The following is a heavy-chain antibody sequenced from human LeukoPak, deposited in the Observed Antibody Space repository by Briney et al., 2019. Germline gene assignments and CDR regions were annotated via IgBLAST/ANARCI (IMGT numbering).Heavy chain of an antibody. CDR2: IYHSGST. CDR3: ARQGYCSSTSCYKGVGSYFDY. CDR1: GYSISSGYY. D-gene: IGHD2-2*02. V-gene: IGHV4-38-2*01. J-gene: IGHJ4*02. Sequence: PSETLSLTCAVSGYSISSGYYWGWIRQPPGKGLEWIGSIYHSGSTYYNPSLKSRVTISVDTSKNQFSLKLSSVTAADTAVYYCARQGYCSSTSCYKGVGSYFDYWGQGTLVTVSS.